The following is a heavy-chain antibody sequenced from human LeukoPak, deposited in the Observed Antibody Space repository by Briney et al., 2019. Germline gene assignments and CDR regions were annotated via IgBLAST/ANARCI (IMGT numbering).Heavy chain of an antibody. CDR3: ARALIKYSSSWYGSMDV. Sequence: SGGSLRLSCAASGFTFSSYSMNWVRQAPGKGLEWVSSISSSSSYIYYADSVKGRFTISRDNAKNSLYLQMNSLRAEDTAVYYCARALIKYSSSWYGSMDVWGQGTTVTVSS. V-gene: IGHV3-21*04. D-gene: IGHD6-13*01. CDR1: GFTFSSYS. J-gene: IGHJ6*02. CDR2: ISSSSSYI.